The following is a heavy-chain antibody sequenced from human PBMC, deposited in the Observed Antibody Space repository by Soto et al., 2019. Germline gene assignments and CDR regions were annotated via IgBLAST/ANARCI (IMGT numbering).Heavy chain of an antibody. CDR3: ARVRAELGYWSGASCLPYYHGMDV. J-gene: IGHJ6*02. D-gene: IGHD2-15*01. CDR1: GYTFTSYY. Sequence: ASVKVSCKASGYTFTSYYMNWVRQAPGQGLEWLGIINPSGGYTTYAQRFLGRVTMTSDTSTSTVHMELGSLTSDDTAVYYCARVRAELGYWSGASCLPYYHGMDVWG. V-gene: IGHV1-46*01. CDR2: INPSGGYT.